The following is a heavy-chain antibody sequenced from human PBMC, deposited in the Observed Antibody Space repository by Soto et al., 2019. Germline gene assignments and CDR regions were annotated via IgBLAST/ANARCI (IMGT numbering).Heavy chain of an antibody. CDR2: IDNSGGIT. Sequence: GGSLRLSCAASGFTFSTYAMSWVRQAPGKGLEWVSTIDNSGGITYYADSVKGRFTISRDNSKNTLYLQMGSLRAEDMAVYYCARDHIGYDRWGQGTLVTVSS. V-gene: IGHV3-23*01. J-gene: IGHJ4*02. CDR3: ARDHIGYDR. CDR1: GFTFSTYA. D-gene: IGHD5-12*01.